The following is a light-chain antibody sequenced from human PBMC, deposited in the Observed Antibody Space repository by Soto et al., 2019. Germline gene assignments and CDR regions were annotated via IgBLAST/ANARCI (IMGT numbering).Light chain of an antibody. CDR2: DVS. Sequence: QSALTQPASVSGSPGQSITISCTGTSSDVGGYNYVSWYQQHPGKAPKLMIFDVSNRPSGVSNRFSGSKSGNTASLTISRLQAEDEADYYCSSYTSSSTLYVFGTGTKVTVL. J-gene: IGLJ1*01. V-gene: IGLV2-14*01. CDR1: SSDVGGYNY. CDR3: SSYTSSSTLYV.